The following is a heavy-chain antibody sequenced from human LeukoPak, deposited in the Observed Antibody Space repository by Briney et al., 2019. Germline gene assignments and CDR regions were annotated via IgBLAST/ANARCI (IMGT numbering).Heavy chain of an antibody. D-gene: IGHD3-10*01. J-gene: IGHJ4*02. CDR2: IKSKTDGGTT. CDR1: GFTFSNAW. Sequence: GGSLRLSCAAFGFTFSNAWMSWVRQAPGKGLEWVGRIKSKTDGGTTDYAAPVKGRFTISRDDSKNTLYLQMNSLKTEDTAVYYCTTAYYGSGSYYIGYFDYWGQGTLVTVSS. V-gene: IGHV3-15*01. CDR3: TTAYYGSGSYYIGYFDY.